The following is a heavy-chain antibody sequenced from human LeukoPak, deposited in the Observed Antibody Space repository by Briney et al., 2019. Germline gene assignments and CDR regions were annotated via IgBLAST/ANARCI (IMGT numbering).Heavy chain of an antibody. D-gene: IGHD6-13*01. CDR1: GYTFTSYG. J-gene: IGHJ4*02. CDR3: ARDEEQQPLDY. Sequence: ASVKVSCKASGYTFTSYGISWVRQAPGQGLEWMGWINAGNGNTKYSQKFQGRVTITRDTSASTAYMELSSLRSEDTAVYYCARDEEQQPLDYWGQGTLVTVSS. CDR2: INAGNGNT. V-gene: IGHV1-3*01.